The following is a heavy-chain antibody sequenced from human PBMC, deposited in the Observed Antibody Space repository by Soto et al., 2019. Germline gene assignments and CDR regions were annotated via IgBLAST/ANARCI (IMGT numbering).Heavy chain of an antibody. V-gene: IGHV3-30*18. CDR3: AKENQPLVHDY. Sequence: QVQLVESGGGMVRPGRSLRLTCAASGFTFRNYGMHWVRQAPGKGLEWVAVISHDGSGKYYADSMKGRFIICRDNSENTLFLNMNSLKPEDTAVYYCAKENQPLVHDYWGQGTLVTVSS. J-gene: IGHJ4*02. CDR2: ISHDGSGK. CDR1: GFTFRNYG. D-gene: IGHD2-8*02.